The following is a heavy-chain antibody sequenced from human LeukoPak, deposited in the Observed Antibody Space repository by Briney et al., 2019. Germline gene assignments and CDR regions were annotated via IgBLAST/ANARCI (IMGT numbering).Heavy chain of an antibody. CDR2: IHFDGRNK. CDR3: AKGYDY. J-gene: IGHJ4*02. V-gene: IGHV3-30*02. Sequence: GGSLRLSCAASGFTFSDYGMHWVRQAPGKGLEWVAFIHFDGRNKFYADSVKGRFTISRDNSKNTLYLQMSGLTAEDTALYYCAKGYDYWGQGTLVTVSS. CDR1: GFTFSDYG.